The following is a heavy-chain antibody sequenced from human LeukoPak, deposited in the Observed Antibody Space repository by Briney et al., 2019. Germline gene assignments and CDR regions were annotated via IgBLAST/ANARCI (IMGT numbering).Heavy chain of an antibody. J-gene: IGHJ2*01. CDR3: ARDQTRLSSGCYFDL. V-gene: IGHV3-33*01. CDR1: GFTFSSYD. D-gene: IGHD6-19*01. Sequence: GGSLRLSCAASGFTFSSYDMHWVRQAPGKGLEWVAVIWYDGSNKYYADSVKGRFTISRDNSKNTLYLQMNSLRAEDTAVYYCARDQTRLSSGCYFDLWGRGTLVTVSS. CDR2: IWYDGSNK.